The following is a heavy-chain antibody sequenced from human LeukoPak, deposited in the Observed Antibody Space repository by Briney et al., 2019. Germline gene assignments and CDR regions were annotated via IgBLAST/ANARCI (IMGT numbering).Heavy chain of an antibody. CDR1: GFTFSSYG. D-gene: IGHD5-18*01. Sequence: GGSLRLSCAASGFTFSSYGMHWVRQAPGKGLEWVAVISYDGSNKYYADSVKGRFTISRDNSKNTLYLQMNSLRAEDTAVYYCARGGGYSYGSFDYWGQGTLVTVSS. CDR3: ARGGGYSYGSFDY. J-gene: IGHJ4*02. V-gene: IGHV3-30*03. CDR2: ISYDGSNK.